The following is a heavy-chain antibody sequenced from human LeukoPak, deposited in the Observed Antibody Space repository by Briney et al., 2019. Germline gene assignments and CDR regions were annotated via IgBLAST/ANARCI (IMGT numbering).Heavy chain of an antibody. CDR1: GFTFSSYG. J-gene: IGHJ4*02. D-gene: IGHD1-1*01. Sequence: PGRSLRLSCAASGFTFSSYGMHWVRQAPGKGLEWVSSISSSSSYIYYADSVKGRFTISRDNAKNSLYLQMNSLRAEDTAVYYCTRDRRTWSRTGRSMTFDYWGQGTLVTVSS. CDR2: ISSSSSYI. CDR3: TRDRRTWSRTGRSMTFDY. V-gene: IGHV3-21*01.